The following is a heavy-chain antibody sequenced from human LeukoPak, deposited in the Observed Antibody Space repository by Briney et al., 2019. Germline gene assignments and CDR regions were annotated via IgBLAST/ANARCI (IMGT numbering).Heavy chain of an antibody. CDR1: GYTFTGYY. CDR3: ARGGITMVRGVVPYNWFDP. D-gene: IGHD3-10*01. Sequence: ASVNVSCKASGYTFTGYYMHWVRQAPGQGLEWMGWINPNSGGTNYAQKFQGRVTMTRDTSISTAYMELSRLRSDDTAVYYCARGGITMVRGVVPYNWFDPWGQGTLVTVSS. V-gene: IGHV1-2*02. J-gene: IGHJ5*02. CDR2: INPNSGGT.